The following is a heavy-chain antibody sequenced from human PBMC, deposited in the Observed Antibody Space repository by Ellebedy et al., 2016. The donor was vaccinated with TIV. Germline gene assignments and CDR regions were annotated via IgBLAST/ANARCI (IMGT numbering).Heavy chain of an antibody. Sequence: MPSETLSLTCTVSGGSISSSGYYWAWIRQTPGKELAWIGSMYYSGDTYYAPTLKSRAVISGDTSKNQFSLKMTFVTAADTALYYCARLPENQGVSFDWHWAFDIWGQGTMVTVSS. CDR3: ARLPENQGVSFDWHWAFDI. CDR2: MYYSGDT. CDR1: GGSISSSGYY. J-gene: IGHJ3*02. D-gene: IGHD3-9*01. V-gene: IGHV4-39*07.